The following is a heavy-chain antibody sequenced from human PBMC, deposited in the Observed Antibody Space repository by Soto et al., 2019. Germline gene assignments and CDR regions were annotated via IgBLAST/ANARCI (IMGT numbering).Heavy chain of an antibody. V-gene: IGHV1-69*06. J-gene: IGHJ6*02. CDR3: ARERIAAAGDYYYYGMDV. Sequence: SVKVSCKASGGTFSSYAISWVRQAPGQGLEWMGGIIPIFGTANYAQKFQGRVTITADKSTSTAYMELSSLRPEDTAVYYCARERIAAAGDYYYYGMDVWGQGTTVTVSS. D-gene: IGHD6-13*01. CDR2: IIPIFGTA. CDR1: GGTFSSYA.